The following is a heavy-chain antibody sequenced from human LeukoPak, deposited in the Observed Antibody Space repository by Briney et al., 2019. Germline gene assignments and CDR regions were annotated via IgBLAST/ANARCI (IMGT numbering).Heavy chain of an antibody. Sequence: GGSLRLSCAASGFTFSSYSMNWVRQAPGKGLEWVSSISSSSSYIYYADSVKGRLTISRDNAKNSLYLQMNSLRAEDTAVYYCARDPGIAAAGTNNWFDPWGQGTLVTVSS. CDR3: ARDPGIAAAGTNNWFDP. V-gene: IGHV3-21*01. CDR1: GFTFSSYS. D-gene: IGHD6-13*01. J-gene: IGHJ5*02. CDR2: ISSSSSYI.